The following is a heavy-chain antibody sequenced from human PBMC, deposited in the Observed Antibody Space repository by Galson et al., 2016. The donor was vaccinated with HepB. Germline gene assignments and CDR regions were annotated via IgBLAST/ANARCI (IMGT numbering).Heavy chain of an antibody. CDR1: GYSVSDVS. J-gene: IGHJ5*02. V-gene: IGHV1-24*01. CDR2: FDPEDGEP. D-gene: IGHD2-21*01. CDR3: TSDPGYGTAKNGNGYFDP. Sequence: SVKVSCKVSGYSVSDVSIHWVRQAPGGGLEWMGAFDPEDGEPIHAQRFQGRLTVAEDTSTDTAYMELSSLTSEDTAIYYCTSDPGYGTAKNGNGYFDPWGQGTVVIVSS.